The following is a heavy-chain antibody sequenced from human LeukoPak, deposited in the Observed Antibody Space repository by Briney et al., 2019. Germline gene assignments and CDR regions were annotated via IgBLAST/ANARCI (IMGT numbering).Heavy chain of an antibody. Sequence: GSLRLSCAASGFTFNIFAINWVRQAPGKGLEYVSAVSADGGSTYYANSVKGRFTFSRDNSKNMLYLQMGSLRGDDMAVYYCARRQCTSSSCYLDYWGQGTLVTVSS. CDR1: GFTFNIFA. CDR3: ARRQCTSSSCYLDY. J-gene: IGHJ4*02. CDR2: VSADGGST. V-gene: IGHV3-64*01. D-gene: IGHD2-2*01.